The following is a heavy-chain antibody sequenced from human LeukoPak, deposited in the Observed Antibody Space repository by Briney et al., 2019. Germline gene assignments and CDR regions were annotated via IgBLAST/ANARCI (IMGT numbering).Heavy chain of an antibody. V-gene: IGHV4-34*01. CDR1: GGSFSGYY. Sequence: SETLSLTCAVYGGSFSGYYWSWIRQPPGKGLEWIGESNHSGSTNYNPSLKSRVTISVDTSKNQFSLKLSSVTAADTAVYYCARDDHPGLRFWRYGMDVWGQGTTVTVSS. D-gene: IGHD3-3*01. CDR3: ARDDHPGLRFWRYGMDV. CDR2: SNHSGST. J-gene: IGHJ6*02.